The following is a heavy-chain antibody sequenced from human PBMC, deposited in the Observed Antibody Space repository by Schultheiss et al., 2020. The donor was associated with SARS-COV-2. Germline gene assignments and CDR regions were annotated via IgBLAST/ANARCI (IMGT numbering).Heavy chain of an antibody. Sequence: SQTLSLTCTVSGGSISSGGYYWSWIRQPPGKRMEWIGSMHYSGSTNYNPSLKSRVTISVDTSRNQFSLKLSSVTAADTAVYYCAREKGLSSGYFQHWGQGTLVTVSS. D-gene: IGHD3-10*01. CDR3: AREKGLSSGYFQH. CDR2: MHYSGST. CDR1: GGSISSGGYY. J-gene: IGHJ1*01. V-gene: IGHV4-61*08.